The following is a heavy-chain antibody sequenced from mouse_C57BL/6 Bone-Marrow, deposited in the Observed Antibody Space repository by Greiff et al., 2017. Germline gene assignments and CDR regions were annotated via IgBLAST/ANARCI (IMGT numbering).Heavy chain of an antibody. J-gene: IGHJ2*01. D-gene: IGHD2-4*01. V-gene: IGHV1-64*01. CDR2: IHPNSGST. Sequence: QVQLQQPGAELVKPGASVKLSCKASGYTFTSYWMHWVKQRPGQGLEWIGMIHPNSGSTNYNEKFKSKATLTVDKSSSTAYMQLSSLTSEDSAVYYCARPYYDYDVKEYWGQGATLTVSS. CDR1: GYTFTSYW. CDR3: ARPYYDYDVKEY.